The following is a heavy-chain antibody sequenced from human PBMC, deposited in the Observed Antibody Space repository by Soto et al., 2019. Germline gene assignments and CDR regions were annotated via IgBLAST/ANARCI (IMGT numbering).Heavy chain of an antibody. Sequence: GASVKVSCKASGYTFTSYGISWVRQAPGQGLEWMGWISAYNGNTNYAQKLQGRVTMTTDTSTSTAYMELRSLRSDDTAVYYCARTIVLVPAAIDWFDPWGQGTLVTVSS. V-gene: IGHV1-18*01. CDR3: ARTIVLVPAAIDWFDP. J-gene: IGHJ5*02. CDR1: GYTFTSYG. D-gene: IGHD2-2*01. CDR2: ISAYNGNT.